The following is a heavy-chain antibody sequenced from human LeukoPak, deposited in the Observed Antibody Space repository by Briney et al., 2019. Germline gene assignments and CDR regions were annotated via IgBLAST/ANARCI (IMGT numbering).Heavy chain of an antibody. J-gene: IGHJ6*02. CDR3: AREAPVSGGMDV. CDR2: IYSGGST. D-gene: IGHD3-10*01. Sequence: PGGSLRLSCAASGFTFNNYAMTWVCQAPGKGLEWVSVIYSGGSTYYADSVKGRFTISRDNSKNTLYLQMNSLRAEDTAVYYCAREAPVSGGMDVWGQGTTVTVSS. CDR1: GFTFNNYA. V-gene: IGHV3-53*01.